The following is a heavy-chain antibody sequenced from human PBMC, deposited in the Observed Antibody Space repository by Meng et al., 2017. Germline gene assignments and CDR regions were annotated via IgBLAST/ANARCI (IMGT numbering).Heavy chain of an antibody. V-gene: IGHV4-59*01. D-gene: IGHD2-21*02. J-gene: IGHJ4*02. Sequence: SETLSLTCTVSGGSISSYYWSWIRQPPGKGLEWMGYIYYSGSTNYNPSLKSRVTISVDTSTNQFSLKLSSVTAADTAVYYCARGVVTRTFLFDYWGQGTLVTVSS. CDR1: GGSISSYY. CDR3: ARGVVTRTFLFDY. CDR2: IYYSGST.